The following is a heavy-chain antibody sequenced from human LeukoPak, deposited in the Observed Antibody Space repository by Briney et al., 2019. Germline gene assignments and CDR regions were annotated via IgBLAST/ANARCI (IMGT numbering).Heavy chain of an antibody. V-gene: IGHV3-30*02. Sequence: PGGSLRLSCAASGFTSSSYGMHWVRQAPGKGLEWVAFIQYDGSNKYYADSVKGRFTISRDNSKNTLYLQVNSLRADDTAVYYCAKDHYASGSRSRFDYWGQGTLVTVSS. CDR3: AKDHYASGSRSRFDY. D-gene: IGHD3-10*01. J-gene: IGHJ4*02. CDR1: GFTSSSYG. CDR2: IQYDGSNK.